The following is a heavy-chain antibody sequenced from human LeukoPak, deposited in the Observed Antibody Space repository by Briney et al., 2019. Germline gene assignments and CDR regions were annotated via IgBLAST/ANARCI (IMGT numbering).Heavy chain of an antibody. J-gene: IGHJ4*02. CDR3: ARQDSSGYSLY. Sequence: GGSLRLSCAASGFTFSSYEMSWVRQAPGKGLEWVANIKQDGSEKYYVDSVKGRITISRDNAKKSLYLQMNSLRPDDTAVYYCARQDSSGYSLYWGQGTLVTVSS. CDR2: IKQDGSEK. V-gene: IGHV3-7*01. D-gene: IGHD3-22*01. CDR1: GFTFSSYE.